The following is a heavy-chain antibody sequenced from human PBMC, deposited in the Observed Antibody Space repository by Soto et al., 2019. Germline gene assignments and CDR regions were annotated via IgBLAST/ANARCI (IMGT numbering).Heavy chain of an antibody. Sequence: ASVKVSCKTSGYTFTDYYLHWVRQAPGQGLEWMGWVNSKSGGTNYAQKFQGRVSMTRDTSLNTAYMDLKLSSVTAADTAVYYCARANCTNGVCYTGDYFDYWGQGTLVTVSS. J-gene: IGHJ4*02. CDR1: GYTFTDYY. V-gene: IGHV1-2*02. CDR2: VNSKSGGT. D-gene: IGHD2-8*01. CDR3: ARANCTNGVCYTGDYFDY.